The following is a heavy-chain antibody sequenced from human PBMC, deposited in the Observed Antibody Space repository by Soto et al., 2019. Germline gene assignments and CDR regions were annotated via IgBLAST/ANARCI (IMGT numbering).Heavy chain of an antibody. CDR2: ISISSSDR. D-gene: IGHD3-16*01. CDR3: VRGMNPRF. CDR1: GFTLRTYT. V-gene: IGHV3-21*06. J-gene: IGHJ4*01. Sequence: EVQLVESGGGLVKPGGSLRLSCAASGFTLRTYTMNWVRQAPGKGLEWVSSISISSSDRYYADSVRGRFTISRDNAKNALYLQMNSLRADDTAVYFCVRGMNPRFGGHGTLVTVSS.